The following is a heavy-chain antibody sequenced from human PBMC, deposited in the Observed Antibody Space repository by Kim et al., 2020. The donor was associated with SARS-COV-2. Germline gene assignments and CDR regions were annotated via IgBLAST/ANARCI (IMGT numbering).Heavy chain of an antibody. J-gene: IGHJ3*02. CDR3: ARDWLHLGERDAFDI. CDR1: GFTVSSNY. V-gene: IGHV3-53*01. Sequence: GGSLRLSCAASGFTVSSNYMSWVRQAPGKGLEWVSVIYSGGSTYYADSVKGRFTISRDNSKNTLYLQMNSLRAEDTAVYYCARDWLHLGERDAFDIWGQGTMVTVSS. D-gene: IGHD3-16*01. CDR2: IYSGGST.